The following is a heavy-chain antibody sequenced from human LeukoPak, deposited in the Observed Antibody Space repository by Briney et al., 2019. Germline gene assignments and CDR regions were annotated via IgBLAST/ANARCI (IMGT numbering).Heavy chain of an antibody. CDR3: AGYYDSSGYHEGGAFDI. V-gene: IGHV3-9*03. D-gene: IGHD3-22*01. J-gene: IGHJ3*02. CDR1: GFTFDDYA. CDR2: ISWNSGSI. Sequence: AGRSLRLSCAASGFTFDDYAMHWVRQAPGKGLEWVSGISWNSGSIGYADSVKGRFTISRDNAKNSLYLQMNSLRADDMALYYCAGYYDSSGYHEGGAFDIWGQGTMVTVSS.